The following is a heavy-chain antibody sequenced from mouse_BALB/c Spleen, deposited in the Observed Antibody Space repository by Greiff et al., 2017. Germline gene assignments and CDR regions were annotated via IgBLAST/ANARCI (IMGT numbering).Heavy chain of an antibody. Sequence: EVKVVESGGGLVQPGGSRKLSCAASGFTFSSFGMHWVRQAPEKGLEWVAYISSGSSTIYYADTVKGRFTISRDNPKNTLFLQMTSLRSEDTAMYYCARRETGDYFDYWGQGTTLTVSS. J-gene: IGHJ2*01. CDR1: GFTFSSFG. D-gene: IGHD4-1*01. V-gene: IGHV5-17*02. CDR3: ARRETGDYFDY. CDR2: ISSGSSTI.